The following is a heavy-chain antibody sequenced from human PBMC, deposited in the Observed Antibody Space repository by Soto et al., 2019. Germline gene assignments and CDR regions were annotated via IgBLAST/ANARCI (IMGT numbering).Heavy chain of an antibody. V-gene: IGHV3-7*01. CDR2: IKRDGSEK. D-gene: IGHD3-22*01. CDR1: GFSFNRHW. J-gene: IGHJ6*02. Sequence: PGGSLRLSCAASGFSFNRHWMSWVRQAPGKGLQWVASIKRDGSEKYYVDSVKGRFTISRDNVKNSLSLQMNSLRAEDTAVYYCERDRYYYESNYYYGMDVWGQGTTVTV. CDR3: ERDRYYYESNYYYGMDV.